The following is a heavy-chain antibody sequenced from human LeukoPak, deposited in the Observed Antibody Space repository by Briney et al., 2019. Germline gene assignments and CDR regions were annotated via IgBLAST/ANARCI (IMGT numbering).Heavy chain of an antibody. CDR1: GFNFRSFW. J-gene: IGHJ4*02. CDR3: SKDASGWSRD. CDR2: INQDGSEE. V-gene: IGHV3-7*01. Sequence: GVSLRLSCAASGFNFRSFWMGWLRQAPGSGLEWVANINQDGSEEHYVGSVQGRFSISRDNAKNSLILQMNSLRAEDTAVYYCSKDASGWSRDWGQGTLVTVSS. D-gene: IGHD6-19*01.